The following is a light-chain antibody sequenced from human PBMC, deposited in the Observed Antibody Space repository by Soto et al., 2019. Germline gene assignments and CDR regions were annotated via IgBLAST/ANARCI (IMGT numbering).Light chain of an antibody. CDR2: AAS. Sequence: DIPMTQSPSTLSASIGDRVSITCRASQSISNWFAWYQQKPGKAPKLLIYAASSLQSGVPSRFSGSGSGTDFTLTISSLQPEDFATYYCLQKYFYPFTFGPGTKVDIK. CDR1: QSISNW. CDR3: LQKYFYPFT. V-gene: IGKV1-5*01. J-gene: IGKJ3*01.